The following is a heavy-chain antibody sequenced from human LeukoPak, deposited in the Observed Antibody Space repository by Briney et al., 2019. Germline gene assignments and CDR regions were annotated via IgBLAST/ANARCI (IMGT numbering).Heavy chain of an antibody. V-gene: IGHV4-39*01. CDR2: IYYSGST. D-gene: IGHD3-10*01. CDR1: GGSISSSSYY. Sequence: SETLSLTCTVSGGSISSSSYYWGWIRQPPGEGLEWIGSIYYSGSTYYNPSLKSRVTISVGTSKNQFSLKLSSVTAADTAVYYCARHRGRLVRGVTPYYFDYWGQGTLVAVSS. J-gene: IGHJ4*02. CDR3: ARHRGRLVRGVTPYYFDY.